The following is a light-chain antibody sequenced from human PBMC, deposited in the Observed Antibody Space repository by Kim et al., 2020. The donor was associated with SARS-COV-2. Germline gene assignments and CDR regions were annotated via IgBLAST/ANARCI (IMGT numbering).Light chain of an antibody. CDR1: SSDVGSYNL. CDR3: CSYAGSSTFAYV. CDR2: EVS. V-gene: IGLV2-23*02. J-gene: IGLJ1*01. Sequence: QSALTQPASVSGSPGQSITISCTGTSSDVGSYNLVSWYQQHPGKAPKLMIYEVSKRPSGVSNRFSGSKSGNTASLTISGLQAEDEAYYYCCSYAGSSTFAYVFGTGTKVTVL.